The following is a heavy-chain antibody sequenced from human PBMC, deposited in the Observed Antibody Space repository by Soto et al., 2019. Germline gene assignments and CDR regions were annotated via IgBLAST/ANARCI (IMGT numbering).Heavy chain of an antibody. Sequence: QVQLVESGGGLVKPGGSLRLSCAASGFTFSDLYMTWIRQAPGKGLEWISYISGGGETIHYADSVRGRFTVSRDNARKSLFLQMNSLRDEDTAVYYCPRRYGDYEGDDYLGQGTLVTVSS. CDR3: PRRYGDYEGDDY. CDR1: GFTFSDLY. D-gene: IGHD4-17*01. V-gene: IGHV3-11*04. CDR2: ISGGGETI. J-gene: IGHJ4*02.